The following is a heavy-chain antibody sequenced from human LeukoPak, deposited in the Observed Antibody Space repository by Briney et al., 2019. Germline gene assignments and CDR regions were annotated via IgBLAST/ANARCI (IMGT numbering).Heavy chain of an antibody. D-gene: IGHD5-24*01. J-gene: IGHJ5*02. CDR3: SRGGCGKVEGPGGNWFDP. CDR1: RCTFPHYG. CDR2: ISAYNGNR. V-gene: IGHV1-18*01. Sequence: ASVTVSRLASRCTFPHYGISELRQAPGQGLEWMGWISAYNGNRNYAQKLQGRVTMTTDTSTSTAYMELRSLRSDDTAVYYCSRGGCGKVEGPGGNWFDPWGQGTLVTVSS.